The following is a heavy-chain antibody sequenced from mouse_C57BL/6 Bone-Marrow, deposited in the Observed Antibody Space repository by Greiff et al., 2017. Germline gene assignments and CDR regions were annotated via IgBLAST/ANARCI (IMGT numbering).Heavy chain of an antibody. Sequence: QVQLKESGAELARPGASVKLSCKASGYTFTSYGISWVKQRTGQGLEWIGEIYPRSGNTYYNEKFKGKATLTADKSSSTAYMELRSLTSEDSAVYFCARWLYGSSYFYAMDYWGQGASVTVSS. CDR1: GYTFTSYG. CDR3: ARWLYGSSYFYAMDY. V-gene: IGHV1-81*01. CDR2: IYPRSGNT. J-gene: IGHJ4*01. D-gene: IGHD1-1*01.